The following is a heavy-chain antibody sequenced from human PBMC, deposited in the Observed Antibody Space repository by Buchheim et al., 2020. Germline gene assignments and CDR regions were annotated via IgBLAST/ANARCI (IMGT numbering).Heavy chain of an antibody. V-gene: IGHV4-4*02. CDR3: ARITGADYFDY. Sequence: QVQLQESGPGLVKPSGTLSLTCAVSGGSISSSNWWSWVRQPPGKGLEWIGEIVHSGSTNYNPSLKSRVTLYVDTSKNQVSLKLSSVTAADTAVYYCARITGADYFDYWGQGTL. CDR2: IVHSGST. CDR1: GGSISSSNW. J-gene: IGHJ4*02. D-gene: IGHD1-20*01.